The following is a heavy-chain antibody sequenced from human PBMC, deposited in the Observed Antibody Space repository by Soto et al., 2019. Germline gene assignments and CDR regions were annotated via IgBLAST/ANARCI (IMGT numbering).Heavy chain of an antibody. D-gene: IGHD6-13*01. CDR1: GYSFTSYW. CDR2: IYAGDSDT. CDR3: ATSSTAQYSSSWYRTDYYYGMDV. J-gene: IGHJ6*02. V-gene: IGHV5-51*01. Sequence: GESLKISCKGSGYSFTSYWIGWVRQMPGKGLGWMGIIYAGDSDTRYSPSFRGQVTISADKSISTAYLQWSSLKASDTAMYYCATSSTAQYSSSWYRTDYYYGMDVWGQGTTVTVSS.